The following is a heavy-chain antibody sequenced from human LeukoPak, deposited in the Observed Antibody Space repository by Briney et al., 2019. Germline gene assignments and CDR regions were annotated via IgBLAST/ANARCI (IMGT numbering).Heavy chain of an antibody. Sequence: GGSLRLSCAASGFTFSTAWMSWVRQAPGKGLEWVGRIKSKTDGGTTDYAAPVKGRFTISRDDSKNTLYLQMNSLKTEDTAVYYCTGHSSSWYYFDYWGQGTLVTVSS. CDR2: IKSKTDGGTT. V-gene: IGHV3-15*01. D-gene: IGHD6-13*01. CDR3: TGHSSSWYYFDY. CDR1: GFTFSTAW. J-gene: IGHJ4*02.